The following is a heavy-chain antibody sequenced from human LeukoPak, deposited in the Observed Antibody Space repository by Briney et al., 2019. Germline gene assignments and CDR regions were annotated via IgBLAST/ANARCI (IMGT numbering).Heavy chain of an antibody. CDR2: IYGGDST. D-gene: IGHD6-6*01. Sequence: PGGSLRLSCAASGFTVSSNYMSWVRQAPGKGLEWVSVIYGGDSTNYADSVKGRFTISRDNSKNTLYLQMNGLRAEDTAVHYCARGQQLASDYWGQGTLVTVSS. CDR3: ARGQQLASDY. V-gene: IGHV3-53*01. CDR1: GFTVSSNY. J-gene: IGHJ4*02.